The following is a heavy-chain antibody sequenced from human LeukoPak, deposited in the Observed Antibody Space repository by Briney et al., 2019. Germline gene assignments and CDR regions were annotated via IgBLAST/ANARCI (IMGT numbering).Heavy chain of an antibody. CDR3: ARDYYDSSGYYRAPAY. CDR1: GYTFTGYY. V-gene: IGHV1-69*13. CDR2: IIPIFGTA. Sequence: ASVKVSCKASGYTFTGYYMHWVRQAPGQGLEWMGGIIPIFGTANYAQKFQGRVTITADESTSTAYMELSSLRSEDTAVYYCARDYYDSSGYYRAPAYWGQGTLVTVSS. J-gene: IGHJ4*02. D-gene: IGHD3-22*01.